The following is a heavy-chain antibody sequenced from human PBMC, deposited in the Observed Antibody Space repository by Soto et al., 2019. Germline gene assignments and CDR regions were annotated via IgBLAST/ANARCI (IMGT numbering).Heavy chain of an antibody. CDR3: ARDSVDRSGSIFDY. CDR2: IYYSGST. V-gene: IGHV4-61*01. Sequence: SETLSLTCTVSGGSVSSGSYYWSWIRQPPGKGLEGIGYIYYSGSTNYNPSLKSRVTISVDTSKNQFSLKLSSVTAADTAVYYCARDSVDRSGSIFDYWGQGTLVTVSS. J-gene: IGHJ4*02. D-gene: IGHD6-19*01. CDR1: GGSVSSGSYY.